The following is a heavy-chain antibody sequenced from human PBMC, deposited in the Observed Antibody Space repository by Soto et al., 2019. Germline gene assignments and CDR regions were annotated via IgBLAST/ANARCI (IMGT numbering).Heavy chain of an antibody. CDR1: GLSLSTIGEG. V-gene: IGHV2-5*02. D-gene: IGHD2-21*02. J-gene: IGHJ6*02. Sequence: QITLKESGPTLVKPTQTLTLTCTFSGLSLSTIGEGVGWIRQPPGKALECLALVYWDDDKRYSPSLKSRLNTTKDTSVNQVVLTMTNMGPVHTATYYCVQTRCGGDCLQSYSSHSYYGLDVWGQGTKVTVSS. CDR3: VQTRCGGDCLQSYSSHSYYGLDV. CDR2: VYWDDDK.